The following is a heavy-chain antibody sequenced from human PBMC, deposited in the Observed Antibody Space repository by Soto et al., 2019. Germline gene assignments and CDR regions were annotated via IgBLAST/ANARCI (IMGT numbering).Heavy chain of an antibody. CDR1: GFTFSSYA. D-gene: IGHD5-12*01. CDR3: TKNKLAGGYDYFEF. CDR2: ISGSVSST. V-gene: IGHV3-23*01. J-gene: IGHJ4*02. Sequence: EVQLLESGGGLVQPGGSLRLSCAASGFTFSSYAMSWVRQAPGKGLEWVSTISGSVSSTYYADSVRGRFTISRDNSKNTLSLQMNSLRAEDTAVYYCTKNKLAGGYDYFEFWGQGTLVTVSS.